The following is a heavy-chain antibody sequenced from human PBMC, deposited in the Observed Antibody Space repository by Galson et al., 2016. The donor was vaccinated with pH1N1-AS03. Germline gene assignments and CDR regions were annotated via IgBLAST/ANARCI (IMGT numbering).Heavy chain of an antibody. CDR3: ARGHDILNGVSDGSSFYHHMDV. CDR2: LNPRSGAT. Sequence: SVKVSCKASGYIFTDYFLHWVRQAPGQGPEWMGRLNPRSGATDYAQRFQGRVTVTRDTSISTAYTELSRLRSDDTAVYYCARGHDILNGVSDGSSFYHHMDVWAKGTTVTVSS. D-gene: IGHD3-9*01. CDR1: GYIFTDYF. J-gene: IGHJ6*03. V-gene: IGHV1-2*06.